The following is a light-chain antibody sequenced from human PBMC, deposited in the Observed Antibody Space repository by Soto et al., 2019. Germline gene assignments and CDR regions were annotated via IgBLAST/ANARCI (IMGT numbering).Light chain of an antibody. CDR3: HESYSTPPS. J-gene: IGKJ4*01. CDR1: QSISSY. Sequence: DIQMTQSPSSLSASVGDRVTITCRASQSISSYLNWYQQKPGKAPKLLIYAASSLQSGVPSRFSGSGSWTDFTLTISSLQPEDFANYYCHESYSTPPSFGGGTKVEIK. V-gene: IGKV1-39*01. CDR2: AAS.